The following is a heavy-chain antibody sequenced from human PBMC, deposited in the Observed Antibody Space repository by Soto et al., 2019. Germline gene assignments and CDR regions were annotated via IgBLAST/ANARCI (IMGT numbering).Heavy chain of an antibody. CDR2: IKQDGSEK. CDR1: VFTFSSYW. CDR3: ERPSADLNDFEY. Sequence: PVGSLRLSCASSVFTFSSYWMSWVRQAPGKGLEWVANIKQDGSEKYYVDSVKGRFTISRDNAKNSLYLQMNSLRAEDTAVYYWERPSADLNDFEYWGQGTLVTVSS. V-gene: IGHV3-7*03. J-gene: IGHJ4*02. D-gene: IGHD1-1*01.